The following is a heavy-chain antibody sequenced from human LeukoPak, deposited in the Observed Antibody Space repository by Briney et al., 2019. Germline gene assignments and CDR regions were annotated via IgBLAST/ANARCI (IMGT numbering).Heavy chain of an antibody. Sequence: PGGSLRLSCAASGFSFSDYYMSWIRQAPGKGLEWVSSISSSSSYIYYADSVKGRFTISRDNAKNSLYLQMNSLRAEDTAVYYCATYSGSYGTFDYWGQGTLVTVSS. CDR3: ATYSGSYGTFDY. D-gene: IGHD1-26*01. CDR1: GFSFSDYY. CDR2: ISSSSSYI. V-gene: IGHV3-11*06. J-gene: IGHJ4*02.